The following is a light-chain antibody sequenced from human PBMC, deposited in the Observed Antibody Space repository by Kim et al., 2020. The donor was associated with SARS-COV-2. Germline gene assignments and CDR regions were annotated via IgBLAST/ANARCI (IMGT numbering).Light chain of an antibody. CDR2: DVS. Sequence: GQSITISCTGTGSAVGGYNYVSWYQQHPGKAPKLMLFDVSQRPSGVSNRFSGSKSGNTASLTISGLQAEDEADYHCSSYTSSRTWVFGGGTQLTVL. CDR3: SSYTSSRTWV. V-gene: IGLV2-14*04. CDR1: GSAVGGYNY. J-gene: IGLJ3*02.